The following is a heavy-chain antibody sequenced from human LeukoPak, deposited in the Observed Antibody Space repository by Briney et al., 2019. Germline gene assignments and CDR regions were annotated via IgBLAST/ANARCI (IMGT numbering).Heavy chain of an antibody. D-gene: IGHD4-17*01. CDR3: AKDPETPDDYGDYGGGY. CDR1: GFTFDDYA. Sequence: GGSLRLSCAASGFTFDDYARHWVRQAPGKGLEWVSLISGDGGSTYYADSVKGRFTISRDNSKNSLYLQMNSLRAEDTALYYCAKDPETPDDYGDYGGGYWGQGTLVTVSS. CDR2: ISGDGGST. J-gene: IGHJ4*02. V-gene: IGHV3-43*02.